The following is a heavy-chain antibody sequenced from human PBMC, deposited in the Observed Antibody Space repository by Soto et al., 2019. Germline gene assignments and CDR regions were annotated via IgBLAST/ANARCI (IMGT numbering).Heavy chain of an antibody. CDR1: GFTVSSNY. J-gene: IGHJ6*03. D-gene: IGHD1-26*01. CDR3: AISGAYYYYYMDV. CDR2: IYSGGRT. V-gene: IGHV3-66*01. Sequence: EVQLVESGGGLVQPGGSLRLSCAASGFTVSSNYMSWVRQAPGKGLEWVSVIYSGGRTYYADSVKGRFTISRDNSKNTLYLQMNSLRAEDTAVYYCAISGAYYYYYMDVWGKGTTVTVSS.